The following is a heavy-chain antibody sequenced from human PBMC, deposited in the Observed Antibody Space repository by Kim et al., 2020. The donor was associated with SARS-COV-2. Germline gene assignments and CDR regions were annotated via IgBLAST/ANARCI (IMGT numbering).Heavy chain of an antibody. CDR3: ARWGCSSTSCYVPTYYFDY. V-gene: IGHV4-39*01. J-gene: IGHJ4*02. Sequence: SETLSLTCTVSGGSISSSSYYWGWIRQPPGKGLEWIGSIYYSGSTYYNPSLKSRVTISVDTSKNQFSLKLSSVTAADTAVYYCARWGCSSTSCYVPTYYFDYWGQGTLVTVSS. CDR1: GGSISSSSYY. CDR2: IYYSGST. D-gene: IGHD2-2*01.